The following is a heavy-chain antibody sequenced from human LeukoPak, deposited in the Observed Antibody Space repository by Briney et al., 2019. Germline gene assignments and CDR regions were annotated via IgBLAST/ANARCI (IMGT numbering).Heavy chain of an antibody. CDR3: ARDKVEDSSSSGRYYYYYVMDV. V-gene: IGHV3-21*01. D-gene: IGHD6-6*01. J-gene: IGHJ6*02. CDR2: MRMSRRYI. Sequence: GASLRLSCAASGFTFSSYSMNWVRQAPGKGLEWVSSMRMSRRYIYYADSVKGRFTICRDNAKNSLYLQMNSLRAEDTAVYYCARDKVEDSSSSGRYYYYYVMDVWGQGTTVTVS. CDR1: GFTFSSYS.